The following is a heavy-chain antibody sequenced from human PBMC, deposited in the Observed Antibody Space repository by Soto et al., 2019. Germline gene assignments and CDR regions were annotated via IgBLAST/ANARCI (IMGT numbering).Heavy chain of an antibody. CDR3: AKDGWQWLVRPSAYFDY. D-gene: IGHD6-19*01. CDR1: GYTFTSYG. V-gene: IGHV1-18*01. J-gene: IGHJ4*02. Sequence: PSVKVSCKASGYTFTSYGISWVRQAPGQGLEWMGWISAYNGNTNYAQKLQGRVTMTTDTSTSTAYMELRSLRSDDTAVYYCAKDGWQWLVRPSAYFDYWGQGTLVTVS. CDR2: ISAYNGNT.